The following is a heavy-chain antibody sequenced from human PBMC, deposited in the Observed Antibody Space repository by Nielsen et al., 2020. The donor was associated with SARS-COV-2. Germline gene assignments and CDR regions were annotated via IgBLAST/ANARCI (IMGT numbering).Heavy chain of an antibody. CDR1: GFTFSSYA. J-gene: IGHJ4*02. CDR2: ISGSGGST. Sequence: GESLKISCAASGFTFSSYAMSWVRQAPGKGLEWVSAISGSGGSTYYADSVKGRFTISRDNSKNTLYLQMNSLRAEDTAVYYCAKDWQWQVDYWGQGTLVTVSS. V-gene: IGHV3-23*01. D-gene: IGHD6-19*01. CDR3: AKDWQWQVDY.